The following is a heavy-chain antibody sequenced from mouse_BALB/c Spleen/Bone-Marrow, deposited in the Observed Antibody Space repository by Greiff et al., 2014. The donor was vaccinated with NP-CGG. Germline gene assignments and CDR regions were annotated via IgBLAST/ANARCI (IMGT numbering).Heavy chain of an antibody. V-gene: IGHV7-3*02. D-gene: IGHD2-1*01. CDR1: GFTFTDYY. CDR3: ARDKNYGSYWYFDV. J-gene: IGHJ1*01. Sequence: EVMLVESGGGLVQLGGSLRLSCATSGFTFTDYYMSWVRQPPGKALEWLGFIRNKANGYTTEYSASVKGRFTISRDNSQSILYLQMNTLRAEDSATYYCARDKNYGSYWYFDVWGAGTTVTVSS. CDR2: IRNKANGYTT.